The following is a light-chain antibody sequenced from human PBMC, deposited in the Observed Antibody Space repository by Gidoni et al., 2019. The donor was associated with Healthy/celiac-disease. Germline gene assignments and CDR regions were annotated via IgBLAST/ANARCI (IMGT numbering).Light chain of an antibody. J-gene: IGKJ2*01. CDR3: QRRSNWPFT. CDR1: QSVSRY. V-gene: IGKV3-11*01. Sequence: IVLTQSPATLSLSPGERATLSCRASQSVSRYLAWYQQKPGQAPRLLIYDASNRATGIPARCSGSGSGTDFTLTISSLEPEDFAVYYCQRRSNWPFTFXQXTKLEIK. CDR2: DAS.